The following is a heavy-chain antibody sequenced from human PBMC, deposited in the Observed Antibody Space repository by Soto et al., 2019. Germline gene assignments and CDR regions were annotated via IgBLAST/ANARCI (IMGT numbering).Heavy chain of an antibody. J-gene: IGHJ4*02. CDR2: ISGRGDTT. D-gene: IGHD6-6*01. CDR1: GFTFTSYA. V-gene: IGHV3-23*01. CDR3: AKTLEEYTSSADPNNFFDY. Sequence: EVQLLESGGGLVQPGGSLRVSCVASGFTFTSYAMTWVRQPPGKGLEWVARISGRGDTTYYAASVKGRFTISRDNSQNTLSLQMNSMRAEDTAVYYCAKTLEEYTSSADPNNFFDYWGQGTLVTVSS.